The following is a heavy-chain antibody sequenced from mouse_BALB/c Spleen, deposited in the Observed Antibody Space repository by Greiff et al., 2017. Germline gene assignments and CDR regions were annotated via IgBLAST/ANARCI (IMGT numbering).Heavy chain of an antibody. V-gene: IGHV5-15*02. CDR2: ISNLAYSI. D-gene: IGHD1-1*01. CDR3: ARGDYYGSSYSWFAY. CDR1: GFTFSDYG. J-gene: IGHJ3*01. Sequence: EVQRVESGGGLVQPGGSRKLSCAASGFTFSDYGMAWVRQAPGKGPEWVAFISNLAYSIYYADTVTGRFTISRENAKNTLYLEMSSLRSEDTAMYYCARGDYYGSSYSWFAYWGQGTLVTVSA.